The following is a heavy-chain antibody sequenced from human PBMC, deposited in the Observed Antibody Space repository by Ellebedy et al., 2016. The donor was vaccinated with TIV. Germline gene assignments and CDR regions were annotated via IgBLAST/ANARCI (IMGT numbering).Heavy chain of an antibody. CDR3: ARWDFDSFNAFDI. D-gene: IGHD3-9*01. Sequence: PGGSLRLSCEASGFKFSNYAMIWVRQAPGKGLEWFSGFSGSGRSTYYADPVKGRFTISRDNTKNTLYLQMNSLRAEDTAVYYCARWDFDSFNAFDIWGQGTTVTVSS. CDR1: GFKFSNYA. CDR2: FSGSGRST. J-gene: IGHJ3*02. V-gene: IGHV3-23*01.